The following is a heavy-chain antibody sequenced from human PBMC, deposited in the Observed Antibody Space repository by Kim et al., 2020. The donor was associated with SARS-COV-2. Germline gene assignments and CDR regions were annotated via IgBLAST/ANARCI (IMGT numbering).Heavy chain of an antibody. D-gene: IGHD5-12*01. Sequence: GGSLRLSCAASGFIFHDYGISWVRQVPGKGLEWVSGINRIGDKTGYEDSVRGRFTISRDNAKNSLYLQMNSLRDEDTALYYCARQADIGYDYWGQGTLVTVSS. V-gene: IGHV3-20*04. CDR2: INRIGDKT. CDR3: ARQADIGYDY. CDR1: GFIFHDYG. J-gene: IGHJ4*02.